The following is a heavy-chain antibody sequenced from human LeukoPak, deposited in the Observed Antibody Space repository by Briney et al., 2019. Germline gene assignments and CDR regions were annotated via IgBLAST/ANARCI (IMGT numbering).Heavy chain of an antibody. D-gene: IGHD6-13*01. V-gene: IGHV3-23*01. CDR3: AKWAGSLGIAAAGKNYFDY. Sequence: GGSLRLSCAASGFTFSSYAMSWVRQAPGKGLGWVSAISGSGGSTYYADSVKGRFTISRDNSKNTLYLQMNSLRAEDTAVYYCAKWAGSLGIAAAGKNYFDYWGQGTLVTVSS. CDR2: ISGSGGST. CDR1: GFTFSSYA. J-gene: IGHJ4*02.